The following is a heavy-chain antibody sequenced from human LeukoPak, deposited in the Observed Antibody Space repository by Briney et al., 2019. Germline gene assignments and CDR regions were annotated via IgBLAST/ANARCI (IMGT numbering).Heavy chain of an antibody. CDR2: INHSGGT. D-gene: IGHD3-10*01. CDR1: GGSFSGYY. V-gene: IGHV4-34*01. J-gene: IGHJ4*02. Sequence: PSETLSLTCAVYGGSFSGYYWSWIRQPPGKGLEWIGEINHSGGTNYNPSLKSRVTISVDTSKNQFSLKLSSVTAADTAVYYCARSSLYYYGSGKGYDYWGQGTLVTVSS. CDR3: ARSSLYYYGSGKGYDY.